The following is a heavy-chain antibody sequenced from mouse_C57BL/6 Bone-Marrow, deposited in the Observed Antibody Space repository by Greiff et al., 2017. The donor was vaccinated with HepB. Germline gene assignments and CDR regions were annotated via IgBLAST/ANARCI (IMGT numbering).Heavy chain of an antibody. V-gene: IGHV2-2*01. D-gene: IGHD2-5*01. CDR1: GFSFTNYG. Sequence: QVQLKESGPGLVQPSQSLSITCTVSGFSFTNYGVHWVRQSPGKGLEWLGAIWSGGSPDYNAAFISRLSISKDNSESQGFFKMNRLQADDTAIYYCARMGYCSNSNYFDDWGQGTTLTVSS. CDR2: IWSGGSP. CDR3: ARMGYCSNSNYFDD. J-gene: IGHJ2*01.